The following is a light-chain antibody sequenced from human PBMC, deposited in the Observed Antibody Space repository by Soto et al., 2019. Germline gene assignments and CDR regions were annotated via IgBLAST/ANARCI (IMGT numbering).Light chain of an antibody. CDR1: SGHSSYA. Sequence: QLVLTQSPSASASLGASVKSTCTLSSGHSSYAIAWHQQQPEKGPRYLMKLNSDGSHSKGDGIPDRFSGSSSGAERYLTISSLQSEDEADYYCQTWGTGIHYVFGTATKLTVL. CDR2: LNSDGSH. CDR3: QTWGTGIHYV. J-gene: IGLJ1*01. V-gene: IGLV4-69*01.